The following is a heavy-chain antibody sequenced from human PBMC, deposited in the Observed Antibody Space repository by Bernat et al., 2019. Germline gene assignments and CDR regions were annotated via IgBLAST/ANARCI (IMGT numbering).Heavy chain of an antibody. V-gene: IGHV3-30-3*01. D-gene: IGHD4-17*01. Sequence: QVQLVESGGGVVQPGRSLRLSCAASGFTFSSYAMHWVRQAPGKGLEWVAVISYDGSNKYYADSVKDRFTISRDNSKNTLYLQMNSLRAEDTAVYYCARGPRYGDYYFDYWGQGTLVTVSS. CDR3: ARGPRYGDYYFDY. CDR1: GFTFSSYA. J-gene: IGHJ4*02. CDR2: ISYDGSNK.